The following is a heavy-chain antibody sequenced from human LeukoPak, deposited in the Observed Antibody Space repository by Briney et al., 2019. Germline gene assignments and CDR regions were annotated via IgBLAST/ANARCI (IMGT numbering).Heavy chain of an antibody. J-gene: IGHJ4*02. Sequence: GGSLRLSCAASGFTVSSNYMSWVRQAPGKGLEWVSAITGSGDNTYYADSVKGRFTISRDNSKNTLYLQMSSLRAEDTAVYYCAKMGGYFDYWGQGTLVTVSS. CDR2: ITGSGDNT. V-gene: IGHV3-23*01. D-gene: IGHD3-16*01. CDR3: AKMGGYFDY. CDR1: GFTVSSNY.